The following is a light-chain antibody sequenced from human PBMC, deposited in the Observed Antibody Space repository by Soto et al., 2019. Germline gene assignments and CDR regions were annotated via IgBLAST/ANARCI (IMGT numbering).Light chain of an antibody. Sequence: IQMTQSPSSVSASVGDSVTITCRASQLISSWLAWYQVKPGKAPKLLIYGASNRESGVPSRFSGSESGTLFTLTINSLQPEDCATYYCQQASSFPLTFGGGTTVEI. CDR1: QLISSW. CDR2: GAS. J-gene: IGKJ4*01. V-gene: IGKV1-12*01. CDR3: QQASSFPLT.